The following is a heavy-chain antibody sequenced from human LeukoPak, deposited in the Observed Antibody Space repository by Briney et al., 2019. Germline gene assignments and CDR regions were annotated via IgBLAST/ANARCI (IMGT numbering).Heavy chain of an antibody. Sequence: ASVKVSCKASGYTFTSYDINWVRQATGQGLEWMGWMNPNSGNTGYAQKFQGRVPMPRATSISTAYMELSRLRSDDTAVYYCARDPLWFGGGDYYYYYGMDVWGQGTTVTVSS. CDR1: GYTFTSYD. CDR2: MNPNSGNT. J-gene: IGHJ6*02. D-gene: IGHD3-10*01. CDR3: ARDPLWFGGGDYYYYYGMDV. V-gene: IGHV1-8*01.